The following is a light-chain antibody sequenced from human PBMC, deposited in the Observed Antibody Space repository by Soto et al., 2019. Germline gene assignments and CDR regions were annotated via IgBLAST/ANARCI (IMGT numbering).Light chain of an antibody. V-gene: IGKV1-5*03. CDR2: KAS. CDR3: QQYNTYSRG. CDR1: QSISNW. Sequence: DIQMTQSPSTLSASVGDRVTITCRASQSISNWLAWYQQKPGKAPKLLIYKASSLESGVPSRFSGSGSGTDFTLTISSLQPDDFATYYCQQYNTYSRGFGQGTKVEIK. J-gene: IGKJ1*01.